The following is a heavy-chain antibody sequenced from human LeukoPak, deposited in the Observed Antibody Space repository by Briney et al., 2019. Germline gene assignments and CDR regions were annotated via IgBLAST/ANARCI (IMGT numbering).Heavy chain of an antibody. J-gene: IGHJ4*02. D-gene: IGHD3-22*01. CDR1: GFTFSSYA. CDR3: AKDHYDSSGYYPRY. V-gene: IGHV3-23*01. CDR2: ISGSGGST. Sequence: GGSLRLSCAASGFTFSSYAMSWARRAPGKGLEWVSAISGSGGSTYYADSVKGRFTISRDNSKNTLYLQMNSLRAEDTAVYYCAKDHYDSSGYYPRYWGQGTLVTVSS.